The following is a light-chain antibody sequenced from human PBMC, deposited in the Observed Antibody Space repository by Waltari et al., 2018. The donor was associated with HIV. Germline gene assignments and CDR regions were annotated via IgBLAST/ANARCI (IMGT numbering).Light chain of an antibody. J-gene: IGKJ2*01. CDR3: QQRNSYPYT. V-gene: IGKV1-9*01. Sequence: DIQLTQSPSFLSTSLGDRVTITCRASQGIHNFLAWFQQKPEKAPKLLIYAASTLQSVVPSRFSGSGAGTEFTITISSLQPEDFATYYWQQRNSYPYTFGQGTKLEIK. CDR2: AAS. CDR1: QGIHNF.